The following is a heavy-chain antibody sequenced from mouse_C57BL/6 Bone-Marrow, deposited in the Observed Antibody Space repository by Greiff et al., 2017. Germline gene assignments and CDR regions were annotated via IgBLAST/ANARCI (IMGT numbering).Heavy chain of an antibody. J-gene: IGHJ3*01. CDR2: IYPRSGNT. D-gene: IGHD2-10*02. V-gene: IGHV1-81*01. CDR1: GYTFTSYG. CDR3: ARHEEYGNYFFAY. Sequence: VQLQQSGAELARPGASVKLSCKASGYTFTSYGISWVKQRTGQGLEWIGEIYPRSGNTYYNEKFKGKATLTADKSSSTVYMELSRLTSEDSAVYFCARHEEYGNYFFAYWGQGTLVTVSA.